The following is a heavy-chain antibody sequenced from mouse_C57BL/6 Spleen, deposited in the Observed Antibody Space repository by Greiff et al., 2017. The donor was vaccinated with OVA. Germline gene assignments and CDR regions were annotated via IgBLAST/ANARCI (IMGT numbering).Heavy chain of an antibody. Sequence: QVQLQQPGAELVRPGSSVKLSCKASGYTFTSYWMHWVKQRPIQGLEWIGNIDPSDSETHYNQKFKDKATLTVDKSSSTAYMQLSSLTSEYSSVYYCASCGYCSSLDYWGQGTTLTVSS. CDR2: IDPSDSET. CDR1: GYTFTSYW. D-gene: IGHD1-1*01. V-gene: IGHV1-52*01. J-gene: IGHJ2*01. CDR3: ASCGYCSSLDY.